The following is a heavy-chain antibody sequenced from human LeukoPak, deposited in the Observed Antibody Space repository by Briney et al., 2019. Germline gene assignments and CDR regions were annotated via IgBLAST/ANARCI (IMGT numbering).Heavy chain of an antibody. J-gene: IGHJ6*03. CDR1: GFTFSSYA. Sequence: GGSLRLSCAASGFTFSSYAMSWVRQAPGKGLEWVSAISGSGGSTYYADSVKGRFTISRDNSKNTLYLQMNSLRAEDTAVYYXXXVPXGDQSWYYYMDVWGKGTTVTVXS. CDR2: ISGSGGST. CDR3: XXVPXGDQSWYYYMDV. V-gene: IGHV3-23*01. D-gene: IGHD3-10*01.